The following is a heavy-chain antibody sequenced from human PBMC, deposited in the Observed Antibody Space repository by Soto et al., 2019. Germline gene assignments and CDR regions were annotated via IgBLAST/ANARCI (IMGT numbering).Heavy chain of an antibody. CDR2: ISSLGGST. V-gene: IGHV3-64D*06. CDR3: VKTYYYDGSGYSYDYFDY. Sequence: PGGSLRLSCSASGFTFSNYAMHWVRQAPGKGLEYISTISSLGGSTFYADSVKGRFTISRDNSKNTLYLQMSSLRADDTAVYYCVKTYYYDGSGYSYDYFDYWGQGTLVTVSS. J-gene: IGHJ4*02. CDR1: GFTFSNYA. D-gene: IGHD3-22*01.